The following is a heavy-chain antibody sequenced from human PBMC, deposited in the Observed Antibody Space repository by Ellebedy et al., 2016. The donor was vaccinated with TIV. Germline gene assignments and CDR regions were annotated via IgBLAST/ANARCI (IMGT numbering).Heavy chain of an antibody. Sequence: GGSLRLXCAASGFTFSVYAMTWVRQAPGKGLEWISLIGGLDTGTYYADSVKGRFTISRDNSKDTLYLQMNSLRAEDTAVYYCARRGRGTFGFDNWGPGTLVTVSS. J-gene: IGHJ4*02. V-gene: IGHV3-23*03. CDR2: IGGLDTGT. CDR3: ARRGRGTFGFDN. CDR1: GFTFSVYA. D-gene: IGHD1-7*01.